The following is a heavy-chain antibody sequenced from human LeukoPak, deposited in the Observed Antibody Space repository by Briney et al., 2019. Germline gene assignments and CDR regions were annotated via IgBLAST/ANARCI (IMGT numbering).Heavy chain of an antibody. CDR2: IIPIFGTA. CDR3: ARARRITMIVVVEGDWFDP. D-gene: IGHD3-22*01. J-gene: IGHJ5*02. CDR1: GGTFSSYA. Sequence: SVKVSCKASGGTFSSYAISWVRQAPGQGLEWMGRIIPIFGTANYAQKSQGRVTITTDESTSTAYMELSSLRSEDTAVYYCARARRITMIVVVEGDWFDPWGQGTLVTVSS. V-gene: IGHV1-69*05.